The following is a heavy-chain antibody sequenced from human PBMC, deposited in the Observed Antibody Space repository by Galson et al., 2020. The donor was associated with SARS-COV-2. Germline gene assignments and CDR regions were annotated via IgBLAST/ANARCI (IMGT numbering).Heavy chain of an antibody. CDR1: GFTFSSYG. D-gene: IGHD5-18*01. J-gene: IGHJ5*02. CDR2: IWYDGSNK. CDR3: ARDQYAGYSYGYYWFDP. Sequence: SLKISCAASGFTFSSYGMHWVRQAPGKGLEWVAVIWYDGSNKYYADSVKGRFTISRDNSKNTLYLQMNSLRAEDTAVYYCARDQYAGYSYGYYWFDPWGQGTLVTVSS. V-gene: IGHV3-33*01.